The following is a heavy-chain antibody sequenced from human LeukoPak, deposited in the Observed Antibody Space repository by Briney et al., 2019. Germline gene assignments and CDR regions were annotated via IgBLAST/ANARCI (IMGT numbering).Heavy chain of an antibody. V-gene: IGHV4-30-4*01. Sequence: SQTLSLTCTVSGCSISSGDYYWSWIRQPPGKGLEWIGYIYYSGSTYYNLSLKSRVTISVDTSKNQFSLKLSSVTAADTAVYYCTREGTMVRGVIPLGFDYWGQGTLVTVSS. CDR2: IYYSGST. J-gene: IGHJ4*02. CDR3: TREGTMVRGVIPLGFDY. D-gene: IGHD3-10*01. CDR1: GCSISSGDYY.